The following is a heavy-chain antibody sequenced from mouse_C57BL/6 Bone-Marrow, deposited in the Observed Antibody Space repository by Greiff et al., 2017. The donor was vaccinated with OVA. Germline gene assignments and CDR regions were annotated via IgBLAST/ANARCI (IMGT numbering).Heavy chain of an antibody. Sequence: VQLQQSGGGLVKPGGSLKLSCAASGFTFSSYAMSWVRQTPEKRLEWVATISDGGSYTYYPDNVKGRFTISRDNAKNNLYLQMSHLKSEDTAMYYCARIYYYGRTFDYWGQGTTLTVSS. J-gene: IGHJ2*01. CDR1: GFTFSSYA. V-gene: IGHV5-4*01. CDR3: ARIYYYGRTFDY. CDR2: ISDGGSYT. D-gene: IGHD1-1*01.